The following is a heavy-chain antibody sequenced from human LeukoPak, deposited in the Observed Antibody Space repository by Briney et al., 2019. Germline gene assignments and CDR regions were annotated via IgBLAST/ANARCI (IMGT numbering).Heavy chain of an antibody. CDR3: AKDSSYYYDTFDY. D-gene: IGHD3-22*01. Sequence: GGSLRLSCAASGFTVSSNYMSWVRQAPGKGLEWVSVIYSGGSTYYADSVKGRFTISRHNSKNTLYLQMNSLRAEDTAVYYCAKDSSYYYDTFDYWGQGTLVTVSS. J-gene: IGHJ4*02. V-gene: IGHV3-53*04. CDR2: IYSGGST. CDR1: GFTVSSNY.